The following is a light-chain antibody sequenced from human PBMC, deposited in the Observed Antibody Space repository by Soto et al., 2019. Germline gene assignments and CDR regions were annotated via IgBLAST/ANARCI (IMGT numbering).Light chain of an antibody. V-gene: IGLV2-14*01. CDR2: EVS. CDR3: SSYISSSIDYV. J-gene: IGLJ1*01. CDR1: SSDVGGYNY. Sequence: QSALTQPASVSGSPGQSITMSCTGTSSDVGGYNYVSWYQQHPGKAPKLMIYEVSNRPSGVSNRFSDSKSGNTASLTISGLQAEDEADYYCSSYISSSIDYVFGTGTKVTVL.